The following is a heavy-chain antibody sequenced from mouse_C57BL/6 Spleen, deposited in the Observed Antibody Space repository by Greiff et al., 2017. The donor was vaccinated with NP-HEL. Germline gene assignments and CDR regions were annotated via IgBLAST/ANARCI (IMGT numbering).Heavy chain of an antibody. CDR2: ISDGGSYT. J-gene: IGHJ2*01. V-gene: IGHV5-4*01. CDR3: ARDLRGGYFDY. CDR1: GFTFSSYA. Sequence: EVMLVESGGGLVKPGGSLKLSCAASGFTFSSYAMSWVRQTPEKRLEWVATISDGGSYTYYPDNVKGRFTISRDNAKNNLYLQMSHLKSEDTAMYYCARDLRGGYFDYGGQGTTLTVSS.